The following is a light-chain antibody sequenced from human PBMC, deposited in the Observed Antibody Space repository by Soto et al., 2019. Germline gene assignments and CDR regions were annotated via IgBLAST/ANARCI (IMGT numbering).Light chain of an antibody. CDR2: GVT. J-gene: IGLJ1*01. CDR3: SSYEGSNNYV. Sequence: QSALTQPPSASGSPGQSVTISCTGTSSDVGGYNYVSWYQLHPGKAPKLMIYGVTKRPSGVPDRFSGSKSGNTASLTVSGLQAEDEADYYCSSYEGSNNYVFGTGTKVTVL. V-gene: IGLV2-8*01. CDR1: SSDVGGYNY.